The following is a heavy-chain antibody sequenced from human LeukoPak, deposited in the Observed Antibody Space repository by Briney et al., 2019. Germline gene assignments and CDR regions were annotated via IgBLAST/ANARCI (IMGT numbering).Heavy chain of an antibody. Sequence: GALRLSCAASGFTFSSYAMHWVRQAPGKGLEWVAVISYYGSNKYYADSVKGRFTISRDNSKNTLYLQMNSLRAEDTAVYYCARDRGIEGYWGQGTLVTVSS. CDR2: ISYYGSNK. CDR3: ARDRGIEGY. J-gene: IGHJ4*02. CDR1: GFTFSSYA. V-gene: IGHV3-30-3*01.